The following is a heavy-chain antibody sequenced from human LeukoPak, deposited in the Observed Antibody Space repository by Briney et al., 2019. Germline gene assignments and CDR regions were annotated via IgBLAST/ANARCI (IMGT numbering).Heavy chain of an antibody. CDR1: GFTVSSNY. V-gene: IGHV3-66*01. Sequence: GGSLRLSCAAPGFTVSSNYMTWVRQAPGKGLEWVSVIYSGGSTYYADSVKGRFTISRDNSKSTLYLQMNSLRVEDTAVYYCARGIAVADTGFFDYWGQGTLVTVSS. CDR3: ARGIAVADTGFFDY. CDR2: IYSGGST. D-gene: IGHD6-19*01. J-gene: IGHJ4*02.